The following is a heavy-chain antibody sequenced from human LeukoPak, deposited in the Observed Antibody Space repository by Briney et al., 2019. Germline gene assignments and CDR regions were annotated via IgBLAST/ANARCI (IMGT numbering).Heavy chain of an antibody. Sequence: ASVKVSCKASGYTFTSYYMHRVRQAPGQGLEWMGIINPSGGSTSYAQKFQGRVTMTRDTSTSTVYMELSSLRSEDTAVYYCARAIAVADFDYWGQGTLVTVSS. CDR1: GYTFTSYY. J-gene: IGHJ4*02. V-gene: IGHV1-46*01. CDR2: INPSGGST. CDR3: ARAIAVADFDY. D-gene: IGHD6-19*01.